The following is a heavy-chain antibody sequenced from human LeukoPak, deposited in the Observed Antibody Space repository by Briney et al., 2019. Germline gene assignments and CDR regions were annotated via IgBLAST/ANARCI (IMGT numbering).Heavy chain of an antibody. Sequence: PSETLSLTCTVSGGSISSYYWSWIRQPPGKGLEWIGYIYYSGSINHNPSLKSRVTISVDTSKNQFSLKLSSVTAADTAVYYCARVSWLRNGDAFDIWGQGTMVTVSS. D-gene: IGHD3-22*01. V-gene: IGHV4-59*01. CDR2: IYYSGSI. J-gene: IGHJ3*02. CDR3: ARVSWLRNGDAFDI. CDR1: GGSISSYY.